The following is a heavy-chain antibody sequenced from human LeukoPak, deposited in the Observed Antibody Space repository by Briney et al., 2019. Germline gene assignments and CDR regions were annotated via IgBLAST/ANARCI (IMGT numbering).Heavy chain of an antibody. V-gene: IGHV4-30-2*01. Sequence: ASQTLSLTCAVSGGSISSGGYSWSWIRQPKGMGLEWIGYIYHSGSTYYNPSLKSRITIAAYRSKYQFSQKLSSVTAADTAVYYCARDRGYYFGSGRSYDGMDVWDKGTTVTVSA. D-gene: IGHD3-10*01. CDR2: IYHSGST. J-gene: IGHJ6*04. CDR3: ARDRGYYFGSGRSYDGMDV. CDR1: GGSISSGGYS.